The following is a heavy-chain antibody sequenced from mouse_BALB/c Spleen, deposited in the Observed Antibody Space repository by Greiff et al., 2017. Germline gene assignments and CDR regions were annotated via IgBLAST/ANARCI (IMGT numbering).Heavy chain of an antibody. V-gene: IGHV1-63*02. D-gene: IGHD1-1*01. Sequence: QVQLQQSGAELVRPGTSVKISCKASGYTFTNYWLGWVKQRPGHGLEWIGDIYPGGGYTNYNEKFKGKATLTADTSSSTAYMQLSSLTSEDSAVYFCARSDYCSSGAYWGQGTLVTVSA. CDR2: IYPGGGYT. CDR1: GYTFTNYW. J-gene: IGHJ3*01. CDR3: ARSDYCSSGAY.